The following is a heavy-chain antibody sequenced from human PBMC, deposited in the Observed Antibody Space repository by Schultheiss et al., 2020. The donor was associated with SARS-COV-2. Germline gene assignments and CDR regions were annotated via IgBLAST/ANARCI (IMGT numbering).Heavy chain of an antibody. CDR3: ARSRDPYSYCSTSSCLRFDY. D-gene: IGHD2-2*01. CDR1: GGSISSGGYY. V-gene: IGHV4-61*08. J-gene: IGHJ4*02. CDR2: IYYSGTT. Sequence: SETLSLTCTVSGGSISSGGYYWSWIRQPPGKGLEWIGYIYYSGTTNYNPSLKSRVTMSLDTSENQFSLNLTSVTAADTAVYYCARSRDPYSYCSTSSCLRFDYWGQGTLVTVSS.